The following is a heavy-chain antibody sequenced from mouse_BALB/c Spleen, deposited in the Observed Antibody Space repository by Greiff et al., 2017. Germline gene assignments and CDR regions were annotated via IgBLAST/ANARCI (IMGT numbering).Heavy chain of an antibody. CDR1: GFTFSSYA. CDR2: ISSGGSYT. D-gene: IGHD1-1*01. J-gene: IGHJ4*01. V-gene: IGHV5-9-4*01. Sequence: EVQLVESGGGLVKPGGSLKLSCAASGFTFSSYAMSWVRQSPEKRLEWVAEISSGGSYTYYPDTVTGRFTISRDNAKNTLYLEMSSLRSEDTAMYYCARDGGSSYEGAMDYWGQGTSVTVSS. CDR3: ARDGGSSYEGAMDY.